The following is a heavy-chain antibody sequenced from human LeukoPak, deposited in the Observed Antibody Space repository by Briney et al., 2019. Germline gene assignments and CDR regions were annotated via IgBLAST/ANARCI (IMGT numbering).Heavy chain of an antibody. CDR1: GFTFSSYS. V-gene: IGHV3-21*01. Sequence: GGSLRLSCAASGFTFSSYSMNWVRQAPGKGLEWVSSISSSSSYIYYADSVKGRFTISRDNAKNSLYLQMNSLRAEETAVYYCARCGIVGATIVLWGQGTMVTVSS. J-gene: IGHJ3*01. D-gene: IGHD1-26*01. CDR2: ISSSSSYI. CDR3: ARCGIVGATIVL.